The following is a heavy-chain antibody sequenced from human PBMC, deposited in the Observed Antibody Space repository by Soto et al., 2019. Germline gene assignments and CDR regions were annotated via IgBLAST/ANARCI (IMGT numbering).Heavy chain of an antibody. CDR2: INHSGST. V-gene: IGHV4-34*01. J-gene: IGHJ6*02. CDR1: GGSFSGYY. CDR3: ARKRFYCSSTSCYYYYYYGMDV. Sequence: SETLSLTCAVYGGSFSGYYWSWIRQPPGKGLEWIGEINHSGSTNYNPSLKSRVTISVDTSKNQFSLKLSSVTAADTAVYYCARKRFYCSSTSCYYYYYYGMDVWGQGTTVT. D-gene: IGHD2-2*01.